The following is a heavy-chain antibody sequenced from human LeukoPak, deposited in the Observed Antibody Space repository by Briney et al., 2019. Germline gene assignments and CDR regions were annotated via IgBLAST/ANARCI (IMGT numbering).Heavy chain of an antibody. CDR2: MNPNSGNT. Sequence: ASVKVSCKASGYTFTSYDINWVRQATGQGLEWMGWMNPNSGNTGYAQKFQGRVTMTRNTSISTAYMELSSLRSEDTTVYYCARVCGVRYFDWLLTDDAFDIWGQGTMVTVSS. CDR3: ARVCGVRYFDWLLTDDAFDI. D-gene: IGHD3-9*01. V-gene: IGHV1-8*01. J-gene: IGHJ3*02. CDR1: GYTFTSYD.